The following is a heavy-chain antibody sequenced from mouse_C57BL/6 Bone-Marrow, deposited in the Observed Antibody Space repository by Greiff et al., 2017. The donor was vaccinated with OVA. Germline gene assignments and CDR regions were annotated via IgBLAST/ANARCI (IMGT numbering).Heavy chain of an antibody. CDR1: GFSLTSYG. J-gene: IGHJ4*01. CDR2: IWRGGST. D-gene: IGHD1-1*01. CDR3: ASLYYGSSYYYYAMDY. V-gene: IGHV2-5*01. Sequence: VKLVESGPGLVQPSQSLSITCTVSGFSLTSYGVHWVRQSPGKGLEWLGVIWRGGSTDYNAAFMSRLSITKDNSKSQVFFKMNSLQADDIAIYYCASLYYGSSYYYYAMDYWGQGTSVTVSS.